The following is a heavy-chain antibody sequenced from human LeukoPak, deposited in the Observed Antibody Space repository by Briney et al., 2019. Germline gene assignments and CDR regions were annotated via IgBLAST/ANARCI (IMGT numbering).Heavy chain of an antibody. V-gene: IGHV4-59*01. CDR3: ARVTWSGYWFDP. CDR2: IYYSGST. Sequence: SETLSLTCTVSGGSISSYYWSWIRQPPGKGLEWIGYIYYSGSTNYNPSLKSRVTISVDTSKNQFSLKLSSVTAADTAVYYCARVTWSGYWFDPWGQGTLVTVSS. J-gene: IGHJ5*02. CDR1: GGSISSYY. D-gene: IGHD3-3*01.